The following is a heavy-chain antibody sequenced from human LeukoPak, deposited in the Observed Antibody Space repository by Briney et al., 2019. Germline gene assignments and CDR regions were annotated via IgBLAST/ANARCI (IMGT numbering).Heavy chain of an antibody. CDR2: IYTSGSA. V-gene: IGHV4-4*07. CDR3: ARAQGVAWYNWNDDYYYYYMDV. CDR1: GGSISSYY. Sequence: SETLSLTCTVSGGSISSYYWSWIRQPAGKGLEWIGRIYTSGSANYNPSLKSRVTMSVDTSKNQFSLKLSSVTAADTAVYYCARAQGVAWYNWNDDYYYYYMDVWGKGTTVTVSS. D-gene: IGHD1-1*01. J-gene: IGHJ6*03.